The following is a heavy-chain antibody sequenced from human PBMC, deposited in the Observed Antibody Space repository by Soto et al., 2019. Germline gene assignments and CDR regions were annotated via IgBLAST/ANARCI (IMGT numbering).Heavy chain of an antibody. D-gene: IGHD7-27*01. J-gene: IGHJ6*03. CDR2: ISSSSSYI. Sequence: EVQLVESGGGLVKPGGSLRLFCAASGFTFSSYSMNWVRQAPGKGLEWVSSISSSSSYIYYADSVKGRFTISRDNAKNSLYLPMNSLRAEDTAVYYCARPWGHYYYYYYMDVWGKGTTVTVSS. V-gene: IGHV3-21*01. CDR3: ARPWGHYYYYYYMDV. CDR1: GFTFSSYS.